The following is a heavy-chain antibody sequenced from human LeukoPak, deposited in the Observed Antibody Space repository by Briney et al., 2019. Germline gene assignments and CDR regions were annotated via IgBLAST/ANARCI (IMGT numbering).Heavy chain of an antibody. V-gene: IGHV3-30*18. CDR2: ISYDGSNK. J-gene: IGHJ3*02. D-gene: IGHD6-13*01. CDR3: AKDFIAAAGAGAFDI. Sequence: VRQAPGKGLEWVAVISYDGSNKYYADSVKGRFTISRDNSKNTLYLQMNSLRAEDTAVYYCAKDFIAAAGAGAFDIWGQGTMVTVSS.